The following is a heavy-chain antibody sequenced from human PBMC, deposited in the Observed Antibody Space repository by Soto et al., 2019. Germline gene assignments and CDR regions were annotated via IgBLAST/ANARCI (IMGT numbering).Heavy chain of an antibody. D-gene: IGHD3-16*02. CDR2: ISGSGGST. CDR3: SDYIRGCYRYFAFDY. J-gene: IGHJ4*02. V-gene: IGHV3-23*01. CDR1: GFTFSSHA. Sequence: GGSLRLSCAASGFTFSSHAMSWVRQAPGKGLEWVSAISGSGGSTYYADSVKGRFTISRDNSKNTLYLQMNSLSAEDTAVYYCSDYIRGCYRYFAFDYWGQGTMVTVSS.